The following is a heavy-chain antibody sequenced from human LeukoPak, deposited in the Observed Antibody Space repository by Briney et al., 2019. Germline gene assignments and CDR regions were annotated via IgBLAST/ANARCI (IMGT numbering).Heavy chain of an antibody. V-gene: IGHV3-21*01. J-gene: IGHJ4*02. CDR3: ARDRSPGNFDY. D-gene: IGHD3-10*01. CDR2: ISSSSTYI. CDR1: GFTFSSYT. Sequence: GGSLRLSSAASGFTFSSYTMNWVRQAPGKGLEWVSSISSSSTYINYADSVKGRFTISRDNAKNSLYLQMNSPRAEDTAVYCCARDRSPGNFDYWGQGTLVTVSS.